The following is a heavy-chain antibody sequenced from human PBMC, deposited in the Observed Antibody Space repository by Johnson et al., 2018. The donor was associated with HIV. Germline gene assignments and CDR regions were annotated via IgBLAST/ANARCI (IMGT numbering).Heavy chain of an antibody. J-gene: IGHJ3*02. D-gene: IGHD6-13*01. CDR2: ISYDGSNK. CDR1: GFTFSSYA. CDR3: TRDPRPAGSRDVFDI. V-gene: IGHV3-30-3*01. Sequence: QVQLVESGGGVVQPGRSLRLSCAASGFTFSSYAMHWVRQAPGKGLEWVAVISYDGSNKYYAASVKGRFTISRDNSKNTLYLQMNSLKTEDTALYYCTRDPRPAGSRDVFDIWGQGTMVTVSS.